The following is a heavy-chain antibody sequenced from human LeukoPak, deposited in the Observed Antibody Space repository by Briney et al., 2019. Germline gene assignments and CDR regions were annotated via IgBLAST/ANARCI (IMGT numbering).Heavy chain of an antibody. CDR3: ARSGQTNWFDP. J-gene: IGHJ5*02. V-gene: IGHV3-30*04. CDR2: ISYDGSDK. Sequence: GGSLRLSCAASGFTFSNYPMHWVRQAPGKGLEWVAVISYDGSDKYYADSVKGRFTISRDNSKNTLYLQMNSLRAEDTAVYYCARSGQTNWFDPWGQGTLVTVSS. CDR1: GFTFSNYP.